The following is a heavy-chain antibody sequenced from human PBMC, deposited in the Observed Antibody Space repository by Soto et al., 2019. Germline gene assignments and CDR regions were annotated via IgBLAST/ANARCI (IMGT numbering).Heavy chain of an antibody. CDR2: TYYRSKWYN. V-gene: IGHV6-1*01. CDR1: GDSVSSNSAA. CDR3: ARDRDPSVLRYFDWSTLGMDV. Sequence: SQTLSLTCAISGDSVSSNSAAWNWIRQSPSRGLEWLGRTYYRSKWYNDYAVSVKSRITINPDTSKNQFSLQLNSVTPDDTAVYYCARDRDPSVLRYFDWSTLGMDVWGQGTTVTVSS. J-gene: IGHJ6*02. D-gene: IGHD3-9*01.